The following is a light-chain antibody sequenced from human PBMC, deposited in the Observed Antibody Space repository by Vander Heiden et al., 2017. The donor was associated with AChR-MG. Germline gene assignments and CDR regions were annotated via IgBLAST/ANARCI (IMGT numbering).Light chain of an antibody. J-gene: IGKJ1*01. V-gene: IGKV2-28*01. Sequence: DIVLTQSSRSLPVTPGEPASISCRSTQSLMHSNGYNYLDWYLQKPGQSPQLLIYLGSHRAYGVPDRVNGSGSGTDFTLRITRVEAEDVGVYYCKQSLQSPSTFGQGTKVEIK. CDR2: LGS. CDR3: KQSLQSPST. CDR1: QSLMHSNGYNY.